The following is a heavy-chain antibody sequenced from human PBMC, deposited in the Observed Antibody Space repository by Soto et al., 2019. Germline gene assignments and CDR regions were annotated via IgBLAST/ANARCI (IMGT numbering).Heavy chain of an antibody. CDR2: IIPIFGTA. Sequence: SVKVSCKASGGTFSSYAISWVRQAPGQGLEWMGGIIPIFGTANYAQKFQGRVTITADEPTSTAYMELSSLRSEDTAVYYCARSVRGVIMGFDYWGQGTLVTVSS. V-gene: IGHV1-69*13. J-gene: IGHJ4*02. D-gene: IGHD3-10*01. CDR1: GGTFSSYA. CDR3: ARSVRGVIMGFDY.